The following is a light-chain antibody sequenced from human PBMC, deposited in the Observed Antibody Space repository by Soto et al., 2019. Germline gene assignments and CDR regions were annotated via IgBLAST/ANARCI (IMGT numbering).Light chain of an antibody. CDR3: QQYGGSPRT. Sequence: EIVLTQSPGTLSLSPGERATLSCRASQNLSFSSLAWYQQKRGQAPRLVIYGASSRATGIPDRFSGSGSGTDFTLTIGRLEPEDFAVYYCQQYGGSPRTFGQGTKLEIK. V-gene: IGKV3-20*01. CDR1: QNLSFSS. J-gene: IGKJ2*01. CDR2: GAS.